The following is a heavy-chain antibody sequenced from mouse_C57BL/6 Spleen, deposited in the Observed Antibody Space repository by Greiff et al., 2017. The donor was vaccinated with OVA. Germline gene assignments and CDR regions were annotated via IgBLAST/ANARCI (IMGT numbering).Heavy chain of an antibody. J-gene: IGHJ4*01. D-gene: IGHD4-1*01. CDR3: AREGLGQAMDY. CDR2: ISYDGSN. V-gene: IGHV3-6*01. CDR1: GYSITSGYY. Sequence: ESGPGLVKPSQSLSLTCSVTGYSITSGYYWNWIRQFPGNKLEWMGYISYDGSNNYNPSLKNRISITRDTSKNQFFLKLNSVTTEDTATYYCAREGLGQAMDYWGQGTSVTVSS.